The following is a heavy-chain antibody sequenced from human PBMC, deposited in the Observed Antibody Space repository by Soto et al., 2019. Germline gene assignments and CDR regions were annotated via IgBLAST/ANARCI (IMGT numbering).Heavy chain of an antibody. CDR3: ARGAGRICSSTSCYISSIAASPDY. Sequence: WASVKVSCKASGYTFTSYGISWVRQAPGQGLEWMGWISAYNGNTNYAQKLQGRVTMTTDTSTSTAYMELRSLRSDDTAVYYCARGAGRICSSTSCYISSIAASPDYWGQGTLVTVYS. J-gene: IGHJ4*02. CDR1: GYTFTSYG. V-gene: IGHV1-18*01. D-gene: IGHD2-2*02. CDR2: ISAYNGNT.